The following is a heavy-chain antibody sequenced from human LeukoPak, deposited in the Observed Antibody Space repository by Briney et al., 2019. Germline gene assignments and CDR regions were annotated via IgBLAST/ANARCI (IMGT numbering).Heavy chain of an antibody. CDR1: GGSISSYY. J-gene: IGHJ3*02. Sequence: SETLSLTCTVSGGSISSYYWSWIRQPPGKGLEWIGYIYYSGSTYYNPSLKSRVTMSVDTSKNQFSLKLSSVTAADTAVYYCARVRGTTVVTWAFDIWGQGTMVTVSS. CDR2: IYYSGST. D-gene: IGHD4-23*01. CDR3: ARVRGTTVVTWAFDI. V-gene: IGHV4-59*01.